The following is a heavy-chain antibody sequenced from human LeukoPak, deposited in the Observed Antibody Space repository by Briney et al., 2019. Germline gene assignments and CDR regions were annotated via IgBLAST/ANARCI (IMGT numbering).Heavy chain of an antibody. Sequence: GGSLRLSCAASGFTFSSYAMSWVRQAPGKGLEWVANIKADGSEKYYVESVKGRFTISRDNAKNSLYLQINSLRAEDTAVYYCALARGPWGQGTLVTVSS. CDR3: ALARGP. V-gene: IGHV3-7*01. CDR2: IKADGSEK. J-gene: IGHJ5*02. CDR1: GFTFSSYA.